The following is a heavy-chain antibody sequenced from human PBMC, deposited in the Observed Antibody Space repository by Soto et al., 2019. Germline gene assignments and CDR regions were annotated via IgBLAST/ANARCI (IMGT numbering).Heavy chain of an antibody. CDR2: INAGNGNT. Sequence: AQLVQSGAEVKKPGASVKVSCKASGYTFTSYAMHWVRQAPGQRLEWMGWINAGNGNTKYSQKLQGRVDITRDTAARTAYMEQSSLRSEDTAVYYCARDLGGWPVYWGQGPLVTVSS. CDR1: GYTFTSYA. V-gene: IGHV1-3*01. J-gene: IGHJ4*02. D-gene: IGHD2-15*01. CDR3: ARDLGGWPVY.